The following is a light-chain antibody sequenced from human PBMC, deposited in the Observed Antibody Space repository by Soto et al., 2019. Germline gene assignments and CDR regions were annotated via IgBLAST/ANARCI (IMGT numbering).Light chain of an antibody. J-gene: IGKJ1*01. Sequence: EIVMTQSPATLSVSPGERATLSCRASQSVSSNLAWYQQKPGQTPRLLIHGASSRATGIPDRFSGSGSGIDFTLTISRLEPEDFAVYYCQQYGSSPVTFGQGTKVDI. CDR3: QQYGSSPVT. CDR2: GAS. CDR1: QSVSSN. V-gene: IGKV3-20*01.